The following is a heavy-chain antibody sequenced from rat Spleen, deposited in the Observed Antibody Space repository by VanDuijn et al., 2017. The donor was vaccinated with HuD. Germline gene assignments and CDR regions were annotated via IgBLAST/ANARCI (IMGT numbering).Heavy chain of an antibody. CDR3: AKDSLYGSLPPFDY. Sequence: EVQLVESGGDLMQPGRSLKLSCAASGFTFNNYWMSWIRQAPGKGLEWVASITNTGGSIYYPDSVKGRFTISRDIANSTLYMQMDSLRPEDSATYYCAKDSLYGSLPPFDYWGQGVMVTVSS. D-gene: IGHD1-8*01. J-gene: IGHJ2*01. CDR2: ITNTGGSI. CDR1: GFTFNNYW. V-gene: IGHV5-31*01.